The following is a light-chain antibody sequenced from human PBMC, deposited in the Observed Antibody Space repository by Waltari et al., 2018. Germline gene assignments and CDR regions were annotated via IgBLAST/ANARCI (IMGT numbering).Light chain of an antibody. CDR3: ASRDSSGNHAV. CDR1: SLRTYY. V-gene: IGLV3-19*01. CDR2: GKS. Sequence: SSELTQDPAVSVALGQAVRITCQGDSLRTYYASWYQQKPGQAPVLVISGKSNRPSGLPDLFSGSSAGNTASLTISGAQAEDEADYYCASRDSSGNHAVFGGGTKLTVL. J-gene: IGLJ2*01.